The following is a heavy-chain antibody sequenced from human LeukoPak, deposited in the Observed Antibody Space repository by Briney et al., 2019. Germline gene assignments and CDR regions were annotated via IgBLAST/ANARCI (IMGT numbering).Heavy chain of an antibody. CDR1: GGSFSGYY. D-gene: IGHD3-22*01. V-gene: IGHV4-34*01. CDR2: INHSGST. J-gene: IGHJ4*02. Sequence: SETLSLTCAVYGGSFSGYYWSCIRQPPGKGLGWIGEINHSGSTNYNPSLKSRVTISVDTSKNQFSLKLSSVTAADTAVYYCARGPNYYDSSGYYPDFDYWGQGTLVTVSS. CDR3: ARGPNYYDSSGYYPDFDY.